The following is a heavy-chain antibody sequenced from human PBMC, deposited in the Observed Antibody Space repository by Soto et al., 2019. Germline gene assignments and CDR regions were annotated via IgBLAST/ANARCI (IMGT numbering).Heavy chain of an antibody. D-gene: IGHD3-16*02. CDR2: IYWDHDR. Sequence: QITLKESGPTLVRPTQTLTLTCSFSDFTLSTETAGVAWIRQPPGKALEWLAVIYWDHDRRYSESLETRLSIFKDTSKNLVVLTMTNVDPVDTATYYCAHLMITYGGVVAEDAFDYWGQGIMVTV. CDR1: DFTLSTETAG. J-gene: IGHJ3*01. V-gene: IGHV2-5*02. CDR3: AHLMITYGGVVAEDAFDY.